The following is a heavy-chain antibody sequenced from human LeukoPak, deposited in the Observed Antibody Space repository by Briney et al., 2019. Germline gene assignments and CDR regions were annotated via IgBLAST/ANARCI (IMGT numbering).Heavy chain of an antibody. D-gene: IGHD3-9*01. CDR2: IDPSDSYT. CDR3: ARSLFDYDILTGHDY. Sequence: GESLRISCKGSGYXSTTYWISWVRQMSGKGLEWMGTIDPSDSYTKYSPTFQGHVTISADKSISTAYLQWSSLKASDTAVYYCARSLFDYDILTGHDYWGQGTLVTVSS. CDR1: GYXSTTYW. V-gene: IGHV5-10-1*01. J-gene: IGHJ4*02.